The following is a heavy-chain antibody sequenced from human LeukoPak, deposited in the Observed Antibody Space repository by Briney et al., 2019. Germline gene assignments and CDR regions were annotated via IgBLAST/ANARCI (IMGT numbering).Heavy chain of an antibody. CDR3: ARHGRDSSGYYESGY. J-gene: IGHJ4*02. D-gene: IGHD3-22*01. Sequence: GESLKISCKGSGYSFTSYWIGWVRQMPGKGLEWMGIIFPGDSDTRYSPSFQGQVIISADKSSSTAYLQWSSPKASDTAMYYCARHGRDSSGYYESGYWGQGTLVTVSS. V-gene: IGHV5-51*01. CDR2: IFPGDSDT. CDR1: GYSFTSYW.